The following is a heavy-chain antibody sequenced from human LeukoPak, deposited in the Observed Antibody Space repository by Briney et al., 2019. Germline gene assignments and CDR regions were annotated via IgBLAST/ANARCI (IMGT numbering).Heavy chain of an antibody. Sequence: GGSLRLSCAASGFTFNNYAMKWVRQGPGEGLEWVSAISGTGGSAYYADSVKGRFTISRDNSKNTLYLEMNSLRADDTAVYYCAQAEKRESGHRFQHWGQGILVTVSS. CDR1: GFTFNNYA. D-gene: IGHD3-3*01. J-gene: IGHJ1*01. CDR2: ISGTGGSA. V-gene: IGHV3-23*01. CDR3: AQAEKRESGHRFQH.